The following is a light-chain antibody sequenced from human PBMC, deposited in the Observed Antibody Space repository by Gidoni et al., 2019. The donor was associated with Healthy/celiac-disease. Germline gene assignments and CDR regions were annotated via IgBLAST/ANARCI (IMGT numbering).Light chain of an antibody. Sequence: DIQMTQSPSSLSASVGDRVTITCQASQDISNYLNWYQQKPGKAPKLLIYDASKLETGVPSRFSGSGSGTDFTVTISSLQPEDIATYYCQQYDNLPTFGQGTKLEIK. J-gene: IGKJ2*01. CDR2: DAS. V-gene: IGKV1-33*01. CDR3: QQYDNLPT. CDR1: QDISNY.